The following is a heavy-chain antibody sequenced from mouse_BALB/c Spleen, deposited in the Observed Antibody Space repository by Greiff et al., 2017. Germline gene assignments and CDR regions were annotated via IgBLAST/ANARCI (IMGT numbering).Heavy chain of an antibody. V-gene: IGHV5-12-2*01. J-gene: IGHJ2*01. CDR1: GFTFSSYT. CDR3: ARSTDYDYDFDY. CDR2: ISNGGGST. D-gene: IGHD2-4*01. Sequence: EVQLVESGGGLVQPGGSRKLSCAASGFTFSSYTMSWVRQTPEKRLEWVAYISNGGGSTYYPDTVKGRFTISRDNAKNTLYLQMSSLKSEDTAMYYCARSTDYDYDFDYWGQGTTLTVSS.